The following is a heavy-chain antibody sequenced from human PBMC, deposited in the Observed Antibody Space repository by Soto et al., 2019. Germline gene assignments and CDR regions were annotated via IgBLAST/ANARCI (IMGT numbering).Heavy chain of an antibody. CDR2: ISSSGSTI. V-gene: IGHV3-11*01. CDR1: GFTFSDYY. CDR3: ARDPGIVVVVLFDY. J-gene: IGHJ4*02. D-gene: IGHD2-15*01. Sequence: PGGSLRLSCAASGFTFSDYYMSWIRQAPGKGLEWVSYISSSGSTIYYADPVKGRFTISRDNAKNSLYLQMNSLRAEDTAVYYCARDPGIVVVVLFDYWGQGTLVTVSS.